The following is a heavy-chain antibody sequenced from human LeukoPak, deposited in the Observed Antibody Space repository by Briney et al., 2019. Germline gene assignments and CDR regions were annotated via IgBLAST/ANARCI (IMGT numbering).Heavy chain of an antibody. Sequence: PSETLSLTRTVSGYSISSGYSWGWIRQPPGKGLEWIGSISHSGSTYYNPSLKSRVTISLDTSRNQFSLKLNSVTAADTAVYYCAKSNGYGLVDIWGQGTMVTVSS. J-gene: IGHJ3*02. CDR3: AKSNGYGLVDI. V-gene: IGHV4-38-2*02. CDR2: ISHSGST. D-gene: IGHD3-10*01. CDR1: GYSISSGYS.